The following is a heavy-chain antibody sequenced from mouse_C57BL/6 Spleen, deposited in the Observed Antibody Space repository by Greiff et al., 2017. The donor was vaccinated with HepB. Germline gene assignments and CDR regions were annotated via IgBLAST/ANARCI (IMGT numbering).Heavy chain of an antibody. D-gene: IGHD1-1*01. CDR2: ISYDGSN. CDR3: ARAYYGSSWNYFDY. CDR1: GYSITSGYY. J-gene: IGHJ2*01. V-gene: IGHV3-6*01. Sequence: EVQLVESGPGLVKPSQSLSLTCSDTGYSITSGYYWNWIRQFPGNKLEWMGYISYDGSNNYNPSLKNRISITRDTSKNQFFLKLNSVTTEDTATYYCARAYYGSSWNYFDYWGQGTTLTVSS.